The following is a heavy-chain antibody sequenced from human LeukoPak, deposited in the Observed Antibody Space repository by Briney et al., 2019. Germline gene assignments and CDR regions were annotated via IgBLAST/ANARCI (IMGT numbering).Heavy chain of an antibody. CDR3: GSNRGTYYYYYYMDV. D-gene: IGHD1-14*01. CDR2: ISGSGGST. CDR1: GFTFSDYY. V-gene: IGHV3-23*01. J-gene: IGHJ6*03. Sequence: GGSLRLSCAASGFTFSDYYMSWIRQAPGKGLEWVSAISGSGGSTYYADSVKGRFTISRDNSKNTLYLQMNSLRAEDTAVYYCGSNRGTYYYYYYMDVWGKGTTVTVSS.